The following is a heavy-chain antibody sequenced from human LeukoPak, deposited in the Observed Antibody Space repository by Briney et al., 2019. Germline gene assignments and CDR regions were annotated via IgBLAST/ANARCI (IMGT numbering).Heavy chain of an antibody. J-gene: IGHJ4*02. CDR2: INHSGST. Sequence: SETLSLTCAVYGGSFSGYYWSWIRQPPGKGLEWIGEINHSGSTNYNPSLKSRVTISVDTSKNQFSLKLSSVTAADTAVYYCARQEGYCSSTSCYLIDYWGQGILVTVSS. V-gene: IGHV4-34*01. CDR3: ARQEGYCSSTSCYLIDY. CDR1: GGSFSGYY. D-gene: IGHD2-2*01.